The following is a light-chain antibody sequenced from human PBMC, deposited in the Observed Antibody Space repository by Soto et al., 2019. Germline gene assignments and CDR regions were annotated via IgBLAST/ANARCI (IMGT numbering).Light chain of an antibody. Sequence: QSALTQPASVSGAPGQSITISCSGSSSDIGGYNYVSWYQHHPGKVPKVRIYEVSNRPSGVSNRFTGSKSGNTASLTISGLQAEDEADYYCCSYTSSAELVFGGGTKVTVL. CDR2: EVS. CDR1: SSDIGGYNY. J-gene: IGLJ3*02. V-gene: IGLV2-14*01. CDR3: CSYTSSAELV.